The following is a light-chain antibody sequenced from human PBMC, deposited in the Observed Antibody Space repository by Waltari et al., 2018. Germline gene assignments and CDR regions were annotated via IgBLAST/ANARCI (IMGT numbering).Light chain of an antibody. V-gene: IGLV2-8*01. J-gene: IGLJ3*02. CDR1: NSDVGSFNY. Sequence: QSALTQPPSASGSPGQSVTISCTGTNSDVGSFNYVSWYQQYPGKTPKLLIYEVNKRPSGSPDRFSGSKSGNTASLTVSGLQAEDEAEYYCSSYGGRNNLLFGEGTKLTVL. CDR3: SSYGGRNNLL. CDR2: EVN.